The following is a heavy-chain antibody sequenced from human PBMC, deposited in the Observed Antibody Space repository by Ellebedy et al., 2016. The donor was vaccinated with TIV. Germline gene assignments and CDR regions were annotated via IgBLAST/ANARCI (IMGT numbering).Heavy chain of an antibody. V-gene: IGHV3-9*01. CDR3: ARDRVPDTAMDYFYYHGMDV. CDR1: GFTFDEYA. D-gene: IGHD5-18*01. Sequence: SLKISXVASGFTFDEYAMYWVRQAPGKGLEWVASISWSSYSTGYADFVKGRFTISRDNAQNSLYLQMNSLRVEYTALYFCARDRVPDTAMDYFYYHGMDVWGQGTTVTVSS. CDR2: ISWSSYST. J-gene: IGHJ6*02.